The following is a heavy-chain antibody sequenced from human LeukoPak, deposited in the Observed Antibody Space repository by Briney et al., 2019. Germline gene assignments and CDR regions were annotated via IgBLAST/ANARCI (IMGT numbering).Heavy chain of an antibody. CDR1: GYTLTELS. V-gene: IGHV1-46*01. Sequence: ASVKVSCKISGYTLTELSMHWVRQAPGQGLEWMGIINPSGGSTSYAQKFQGRVTMTRDTSTSTVYMELSSLRSEDTAVYYCITAVAGNWSQGTLVTVSS. J-gene: IGHJ4*02. CDR2: INPSGGST. D-gene: IGHD6-19*01. CDR3: ITAVAGN.